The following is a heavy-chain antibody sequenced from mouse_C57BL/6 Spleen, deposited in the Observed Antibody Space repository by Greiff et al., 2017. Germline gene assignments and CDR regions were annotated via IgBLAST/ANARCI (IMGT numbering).Heavy chain of an antibody. CDR3: ASPYGYDVNYFDD. J-gene: IGHJ2*01. V-gene: IGHV5-17*01. D-gene: IGHD2-2*01. Sequence: EVQGVESGGGLVKPGGSLKLSCAASGFTFRDYGMHWVRQAPEKGLEWVAYISSCSSTIYYADTVKGRFTISRDNAKNTLCLQLTSLRSEDTAMYYCASPYGYDVNYFDDWGKGTTRTVSS. CDR1: GFTFRDYG. CDR2: ISSCSSTI.